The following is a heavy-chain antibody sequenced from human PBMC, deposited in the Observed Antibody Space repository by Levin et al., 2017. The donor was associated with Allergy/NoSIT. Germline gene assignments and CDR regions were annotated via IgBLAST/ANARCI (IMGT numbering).Heavy chain of an antibody. CDR2: INPNSGGT. CDR1: GYTFTGYY. D-gene: IGHD6-19*01. CDR3: ARGPQYSSGWPFDY. J-gene: IGHJ4*02. Sequence: ASVKVSCKASGYTFTGYYMHWVRQAPGQGLEWMGWINPNSGGTNYAQKFQGRVTMTRDTSISTAYMELSRLRSDDTAVYYCARGPQYSSGWPFDYWGQGTLVTVSS. V-gene: IGHV1-2*02.